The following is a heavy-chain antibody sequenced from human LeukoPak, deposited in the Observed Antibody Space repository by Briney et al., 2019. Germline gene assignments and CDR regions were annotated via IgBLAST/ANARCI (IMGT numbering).Heavy chain of an antibody. Sequence: SGTLSLTCTVSGGSISSYYWSWIRQPAGKGLEWIGRIYTSGSTNYNPSLKSRVTMSVDTSKNQFSLKLSSVTAADTAVYYCARDNFGHYGSGNNAFDIWGQGTMVTVSS. J-gene: IGHJ3*02. CDR1: GGSISSYY. CDR3: ARDNFGHYGSGNNAFDI. D-gene: IGHD3-10*01. V-gene: IGHV4-4*07. CDR2: IYTSGST.